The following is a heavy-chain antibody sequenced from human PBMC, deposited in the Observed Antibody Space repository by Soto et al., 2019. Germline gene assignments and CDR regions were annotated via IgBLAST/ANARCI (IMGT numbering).Heavy chain of an antibody. CDR3: ASQDNLVVPPPRGMDV. D-gene: IGHD2-2*01. J-gene: IGHJ6*01. Sequence: QVQLVQSGAEVKKPGSSVKVSCNASGDSFSTYTFSWVRQAPGQGLEWMGRIIPIVGITNYAQKFQGRVTITADKSTSTAYMELSSLRSEDTAVYYCASQDNLVVPPPRGMDVWGQGTTVTVPS. V-gene: IGHV1-69*02. CDR2: IIPIVGIT. CDR1: GDSFSTYT.